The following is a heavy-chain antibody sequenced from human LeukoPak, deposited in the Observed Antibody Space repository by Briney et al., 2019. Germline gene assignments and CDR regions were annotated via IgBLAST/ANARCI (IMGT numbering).Heavy chain of an antibody. V-gene: IGHV3-74*01. CDR2: INSDGSST. Sequence: GGFLRLSCAASGFTFSSYWMHWVRQAPGKGLVWVSRINSDGSSTSYADSVKGRFTISRDNAKNTLYLQMNSLRAEDTAVYYCAKSITISKVNWFDPWGQGTLVTVSS. CDR3: AKSITISKVNWFDP. CDR1: GFTFSSYW. D-gene: IGHD3-3*01. J-gene: IGHJ5*02.